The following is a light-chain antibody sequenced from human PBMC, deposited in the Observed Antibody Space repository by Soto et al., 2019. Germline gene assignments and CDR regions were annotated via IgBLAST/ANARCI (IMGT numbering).Light chain of an antibody. Sequence: DIQMTQLPSSMSASVGDRVTITCRASQGISRWLAWYHQKPGKAPNLLIYSASTLHSGDPSRFSGSGSGTDFTLTISSLQPEDFGTYYCQQANSFPLSFGPGTKVDMK. V-gene: IGKV1-12*01. CDR1: QGISRW. CDR2: SAS. CDR3: QQANSFPLS. J-gene: IGKJ3*01.